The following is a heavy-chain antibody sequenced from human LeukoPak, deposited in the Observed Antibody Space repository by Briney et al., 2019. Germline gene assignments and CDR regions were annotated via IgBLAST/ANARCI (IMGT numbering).Heavy chain of an antibody. CDR3: ARDKPVFGVVMRYYGMDV. CDR2: INPNSGGT. J-gene: IGHJ6*02. V-gene: IGHV1-18*01. D-gene: IGHD3-3*01. CDR1: GYTFTSYG. Sequence: ASVKVSCKASGYTFTSYGISWVRQTPGQGLEWMGRINPNSGGTNYAQKLQGRVTMTTDTSTSTAYMELRSLRSDDTAVYYCARDKPVFGVVMRYYGMDVWGQGTTVTVSS.